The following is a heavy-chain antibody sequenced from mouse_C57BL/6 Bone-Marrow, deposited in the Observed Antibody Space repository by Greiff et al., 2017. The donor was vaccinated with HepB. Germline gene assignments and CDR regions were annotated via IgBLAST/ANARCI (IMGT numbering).Heavy chain of an antibody. D-gene: IGHD2-1*01. CDR1: GFTFSSYA. CDR3: ARDYYGNPMDY. CDR2: ISDGGSYT. Sequence: EVKLMESGGGLVKPGGSLKLSCAASGFTFSSYAMSWVRQTPEKRLEWVATISDGGSYTYYPDNVKGRFTIARDNAKNNLYLQMSHLKSEDTAMYYCARDYYGNPMDYWGQGTSVTVSS. V-gene: IGHV5-4*01. J-gene: IGHJ4*01.